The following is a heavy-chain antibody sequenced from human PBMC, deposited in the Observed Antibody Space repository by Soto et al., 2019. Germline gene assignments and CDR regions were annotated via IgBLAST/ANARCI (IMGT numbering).Heavy chain of an antibody. CDR1: GYSFTSYD. J-gene: IGHJ5*01. CDR2: MSPNSANT. Sequence: QVQLVQSGAEVKKPGASVKVSCKASGYSFTSYDINWVRQATGQGFEWMGWMSPNSANTGYAQKFQGRVTTTRSTSTSTAYMELSSLRPEDTAVYYCARGSPNWGFYSWGQGTLVTVSS. CDR3: ARGSPNWGFYS. V-gene: IGHV1-8*01. D-gene: IGHD7-27*01.